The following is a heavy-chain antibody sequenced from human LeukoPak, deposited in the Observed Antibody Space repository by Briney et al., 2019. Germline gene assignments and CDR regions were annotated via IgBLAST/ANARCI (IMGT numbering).Heavy chain of an antibody. CDR1: GFTFSSYS. CDR2: ISSSSSTI. J-gene: IGHJ4*02. V-gene: IGHV3-48*04. CDR3: ARGAYIAAAGSLTY. Sequence: GGSLRLSCAASGFTFSSYSMNRVRQAPGKGLEWVSYISSSSSTIYYADSVKGRFTISRDNAKNSLYLQMNSLRAEDTAVYYCARGAYIAAAGSLTYWGQGTLVTVSS. D-gene: IGHD6-13*01.